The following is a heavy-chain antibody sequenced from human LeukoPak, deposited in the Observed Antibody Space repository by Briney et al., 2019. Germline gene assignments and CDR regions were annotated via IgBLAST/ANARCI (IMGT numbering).Heavy chain of an antibody. Sequence: ASVKISCKASGYTFTSYDINWVRQAPGQGLEWMAWMNPNSGNIGYAQKFQGRVTITRSTSMTTSYMELSGLRSEDTAVYYCARGRYYDVLTGYYTDYWGQGTLVTVSS. J-gene: IGHJ4*02. CDR3: ARGRYYDVLTGYYTDY. D-gene: IGHD3-9*01. CDR2: MNPNSGNI. CDR1: GYTFTSYD. V-gene: IGHV1-8*03.